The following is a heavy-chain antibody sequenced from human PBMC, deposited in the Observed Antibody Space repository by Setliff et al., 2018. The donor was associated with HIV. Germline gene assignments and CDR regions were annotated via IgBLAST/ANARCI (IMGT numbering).Heavy chain of an antibody. Sequence: SETLSLTCTVSGDTDFYWSWVRQPPGKGLEWVGYISTSGSIKYNPSNKSRVTILLDPSNNQFSLRLSSVTAADTAVDYCARHSDFWSEDAFDIWAQGTVVTVSS. CDR1: GDTDFY. J-gene: IGHJ3*02. D-gene: IGHD3-3*01. CDR3: ARHSDFWSEDAFDI. V-gene: IGHV4-4*09. CDR2: ISTSGSI.